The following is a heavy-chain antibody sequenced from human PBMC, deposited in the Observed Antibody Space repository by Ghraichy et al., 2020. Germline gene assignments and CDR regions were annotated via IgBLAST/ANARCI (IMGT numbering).Heavy chain of an antibody. CDR3: ARGRTLLWFGEFLYY. D-gene: IGHD3-10*01. CDR1: GYTFTGYY. Sequence: ASVNVSCKASGYTFTGYYMHWVRQAPGQGLEWMGWINPNSGGTNYAQKFQGRVTMTRDTSISTAYMELSRLRSDDTAVYYCARGRTLLWFGEFLYYCGQGTLVTVSS. J-gene: IGHJ4*02. V-gene: IGHV1-2*02. CDR2: INPNSGGT.